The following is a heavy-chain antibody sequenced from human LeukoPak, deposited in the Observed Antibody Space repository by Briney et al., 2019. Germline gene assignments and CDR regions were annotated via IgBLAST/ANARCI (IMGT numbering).Heavy chain of an antibody. CDR2: IYSSGRT. Sequence: SETLSLTCTVSGGSISGYYWSWIRQPPGKGLEWIGYIYSSGRTSYNPSLKSRVTISVDTSKNQFSLRLSSVTAADTAVYFCARGRVSSSTWYSTYYYYFYMDVWGKGTTVTVSS. CDR1: GGSISGYY. CDR3: ARGRVSSSTWYSTYYYYFYMDV. D-gene: IGHD1-1*01. V-gene: IGHV4-59*01. J-gene: IGHJ6*03.